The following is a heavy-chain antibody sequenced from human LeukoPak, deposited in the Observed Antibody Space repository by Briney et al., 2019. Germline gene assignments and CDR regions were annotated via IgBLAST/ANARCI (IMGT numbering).Heavy chain of an antibody. V-gene: IGHV3-21*01. D-gene: IGHD3-22*01. CDR2: ISSSSSYI. J-gene: IGHJ4*02. CDR1: GFTFSSYS. Sequence: GGSLRLSCAASGFTFSSYSMNWVRQAPGKGLEWVSSISSSSSYIYYADSVKGRFTISRDNAKNSLYLQMNSLRAEDTAVYYCARVVYDSSGYILNDYWGQGTLVTVSS. CDR3: ARVVYDSSGYILNDY.